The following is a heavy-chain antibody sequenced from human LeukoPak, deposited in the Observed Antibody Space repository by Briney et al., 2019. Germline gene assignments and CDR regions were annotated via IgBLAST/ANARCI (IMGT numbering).Heavy chain of an antibody. D-gene: IGHD2-2*01. J-gene: IGHJ4*02. Sequence: PGRSLRLSCAASAFTFRNYAMHWVRQAPGKGLEWVAVISHDERNIYYADSVKGRFTISRDNSKNTLYLQMNSLRAEDTAVYYCAKDRTGLLVVPAAFDYWGQGTLVTVSS. CDR3: AKDRTGLLVVPAAFDY. CDR2: ISHDERNI. CDR1: AFTFRNYA. V-gene: IGHV3-30*18.